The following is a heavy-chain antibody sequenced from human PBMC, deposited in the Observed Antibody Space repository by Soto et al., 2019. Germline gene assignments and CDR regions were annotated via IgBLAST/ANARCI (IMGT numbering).Heavy chain of an antibody. V-gene: IGHV3-30-3*01. CDR1: GFTFSSYA. CDR2: ISYDGSNK. D-gene: IGHD2-21*02. Sequence: LRLSCAASGFTFSSYAMHWVRQAPGKGLEWVAVISYDGSNKYYADSVKGRFTISRDNSKNTLYPQMNSLRAEDTAVYYCARECGGDCPGAFDIWGQGTMVTVSS. J-gene: IGHJ3*02. CDR3: ARECGGDCPGAFDI.